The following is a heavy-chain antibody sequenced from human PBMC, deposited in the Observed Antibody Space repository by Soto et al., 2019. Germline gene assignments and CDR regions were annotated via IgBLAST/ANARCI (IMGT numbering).Heavy chain of an antibody. CDR3: ARGGNYYGSGSYNYYYGMDV. Sequence: SETLSLTCAVYGGSFSGYYWSWIRQPPGKGLEWIGEINHSGSTNYNPSLKSRVTISVDTSKNQFSLKLSSVTAADTAVYYCARGGNYYGSGSYNYYYGMDVWGQGTTVTVSS. V-gene: IGHV4-34*01. D-gene: IGHD3-10*01. CDR1: GGSFSGYY. J-gene: IGHJ6*02. CDR2: INHSGST.